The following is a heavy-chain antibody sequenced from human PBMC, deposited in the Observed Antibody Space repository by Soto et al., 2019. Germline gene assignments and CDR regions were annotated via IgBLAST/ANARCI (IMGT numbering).Heavy chain of an antibody. D-gene: IGHD3-22*01. J-gene: IGHJ4*02. CDR1: GYSISSGYY. Sequence: ETLSLTCAVSGYSISSGYYWGWIRQPPGKGLEWIGSIYHSGSTYYNPSLKSRVTISVDTSKNQFSLKLSSVTAADTAVYYCARAITMIVVVIDWGQGTLVTVSS. V-gene: IGHV4-38-2*01. CDR2: IYHSGST. CDR3: ARAITMIVVVID.